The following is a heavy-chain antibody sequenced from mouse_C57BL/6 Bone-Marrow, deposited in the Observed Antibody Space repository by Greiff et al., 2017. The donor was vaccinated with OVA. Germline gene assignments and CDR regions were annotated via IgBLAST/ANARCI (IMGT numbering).Heavy chain of an antibody. V-gene: IGHV1-7*01. Sequence: QVQLQQSGAELVKPGASVKLSCKASGYTFTSYWMHWVKQRPGQGLEWIGYINPSSGYTKYNQKFKDKATLTADKSSSTAYMQLSSLTYEDSAVYYCARSNYCGSSYVGFAYWGQGTLVTVSA. CDR2: INPSSGYT. D-gene: IGHD1-1*01. CDR3: ARSNYCGSSYVGFAY. CDR1: GYTFTSYW. J-gene: IGHJ3*01.